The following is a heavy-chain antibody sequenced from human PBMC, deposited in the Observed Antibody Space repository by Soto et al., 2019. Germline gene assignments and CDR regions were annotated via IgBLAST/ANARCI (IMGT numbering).Heavy chain of an antibody. CDR1: VCSISSGGYY. CDR2: IYRSGNA. V-gene: IGHV4-31*03. Sequence: QMQLQESGPGLVKPSQTLSLTCTVSVCSISSGGYYWSWIRQLPGNGLEWMGYIYRSGNAYYNPSLESRLTISVDTSKNQFSLKLSSVTAADTAVYSCARKNDFSRGSFYYSGVDVWGHGTTVTVSS. D-gene: IGHD3-3*01. J-gene: IGHJ6*02. CDR3: ARKNDFSRGSFYYSGVDV.